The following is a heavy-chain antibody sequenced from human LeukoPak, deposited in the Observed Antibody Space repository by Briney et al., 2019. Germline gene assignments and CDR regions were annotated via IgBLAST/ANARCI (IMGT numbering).Heavy chain of an antibody. Sequence: GGSLRLSCVASGFTFSSYSMNWVRQAPGKGLEWVSYISSSSSTIYYGDSVKGRFTISRDNAKNSLYSQMNSLRDEDTAVYYCARVGEFDYWGQGTLVTVSS. CDR2: ISSSSSTI. J-gene: IGHJ4*02. CDR1: GFTFSSYS. CDR3: ARVGEFDY. D-gene: IGHD3-10*01. V-gene: IGHV3-48*02.